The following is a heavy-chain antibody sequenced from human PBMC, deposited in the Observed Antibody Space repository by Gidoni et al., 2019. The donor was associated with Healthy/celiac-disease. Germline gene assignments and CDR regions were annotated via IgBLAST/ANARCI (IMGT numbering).Heavy chain of an antibody. Sequence: EVQLVESGGGLVQPGRSLRLSCAGSGFTFDDYAMHWVRQAPGKGLEWVSGISWNSGSIGYADSVKGRFTISRDNAKNSLYLQRNSLRAEDTALYYCAKDGGKYYYDSSGYSNWYFDLWGRGTLVTVSA. CDR1: GFTFDDYA. D-gene: IGHD3-22*01. CDR2: ISWNSGSI. CDR3: AKDGGKYYYDSSGYSNWYFDL. J-gene: IGHJ2*01. V-gene: IGHV3-9*01.